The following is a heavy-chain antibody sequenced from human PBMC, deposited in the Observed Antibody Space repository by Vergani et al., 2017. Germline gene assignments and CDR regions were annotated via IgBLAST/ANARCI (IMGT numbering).Heavy chain of an antibody. CDR2: ISWNSGSI. Sequence: EVQLVESGGGLVQPGRSLRLSCAASGFTFDDYAMHWVRQAPGKGLEWVSGISWNSGSIGYAEAVKGRFTISRDNAKNSLYLQMNSLRAEDTALYYCAKDRSYYYGSGSYDAFDIWGQGTMVTVSS. J-gene: IGHJ3*02. D-gene: IGHD3-10*01. V-gene: IGHV3-9*01. CDR1: GFTFDDYA. CDR3: AKDRSYYYGSGSYDAFDI.